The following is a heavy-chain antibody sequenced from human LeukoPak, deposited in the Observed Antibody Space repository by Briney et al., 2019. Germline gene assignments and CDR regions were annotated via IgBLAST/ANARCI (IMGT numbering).Heavy chain of an antibody. D-gene: IGHD3-22*01. CDR1: GGSFSGYY. CDR3: ARRNSSGRRPFDY. CDR2: INHSGST. V-gene: IGHV4-34*01. J-gene: IGHJ4*02. Sequence: SETLSLTCAVYGGSFSGYYWSWIRQPPGKGLEWIGEINHSGSTNYNPSLKSRVTISVDTSKNQFSLKLSSVTAADTAVYYCARRNSSGRRPFDYWGQGTLVTVSS.